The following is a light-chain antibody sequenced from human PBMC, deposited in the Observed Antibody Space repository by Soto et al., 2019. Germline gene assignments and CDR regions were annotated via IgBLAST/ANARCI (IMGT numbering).Light chain of an antibody. CDR1: QGVSRK. Sequence: MTQSPATLSVAPGERDTFSCRASQGVSRKLAWYQHKPGQAPRLLISGASTGATGIPARFSGSGSGTEFTLTISSLQSEDCAIYYCQQYHTWPITFGGGTKLDIK. CDR2: GAS. CDR3: QQYHTWPIT. V-gene: IGKV3-15*01. J-gene: IGKJ4*01.